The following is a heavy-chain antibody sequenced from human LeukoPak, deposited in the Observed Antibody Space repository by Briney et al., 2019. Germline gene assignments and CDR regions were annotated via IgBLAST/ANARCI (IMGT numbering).Heavy chain of an antibody. CDR1: GGSFSGYY. D-gene: IGHD6-19*01. V-gene: IGHV4-34*01. Sequence: SETLSSTCAAYGGSFSGYYWTWIRQPPGKGLGWIGQINHSGSTDYNPPLESRVTISVDTSKNQFSLRLNSVTAADTAVYYCARWYGSGFNWFDPWGQGILVTVSS. CDR3: ARWYGSGFNWFDP. CDR2: INHSGST. J-gene: IGHJ5*02.